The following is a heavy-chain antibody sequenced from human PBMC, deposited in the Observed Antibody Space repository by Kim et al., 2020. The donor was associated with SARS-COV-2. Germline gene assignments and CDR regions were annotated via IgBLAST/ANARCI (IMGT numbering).Heavy chain of an antibody. Sequence: ASVKVSCKASGYTFTSYAMNWVRQAPGQGLEWMGWINTNTGNPTYAQGFTGRFVFSLDTSVSTAYLQISSLKAEDTAVYYCARDLGAYDILTGYIQTRDYWGQGTLVTVSS. V-gene: IGHV7-4-1*02. J-gene: IGHJ4*02. D-gene: IGHD3-9*01. CDR1: GYTFTSYA. CDR2: INTNTGNP. CDR3: ARDLGAYDILTGYIQTRDY.